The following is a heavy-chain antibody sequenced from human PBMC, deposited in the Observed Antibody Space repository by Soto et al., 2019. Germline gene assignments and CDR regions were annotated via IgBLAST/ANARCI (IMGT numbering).Heavy chain of an antibody. CDR2: IKSDGTST. CDR3: AQLGLMTFSHKHYFNH. J-gene: IGHJ4*02. CDR1: GFSFDNYG. D-gene: IGHD3-16*01. V-gene: IGHV3-23*01. Sequence: GGSLRLSCVASGFSFDNYGMSWVRQAPGEGLEWISAIKSDGTSTYYAASVEDRFTISRDNSKNTLYLQLNSLRAEDTAVYYCAQLGLMTFSHKHYFNHWGRGTLVTVSS.